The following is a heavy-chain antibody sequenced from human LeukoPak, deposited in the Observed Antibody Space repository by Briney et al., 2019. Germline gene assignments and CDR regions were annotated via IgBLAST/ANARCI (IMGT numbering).Heavy chain of an antibody. CDR3: AKSSGGVHYFYYMDV. Sequence: GGSLRLSCAASGFIFSNYAMSWVRQAPGKGLEWVSSVSKSGESTDYADSVKGRFTISRDNSKNTLYVQMNSLRAEDTAVYYCAKSSGGVHYFYYMDVWGKGTTVTVSS. J-gene: IGHJ6*03. D-gene: IGHD3-10*01. V-gene: IGHV3-23*01. CDR2: VSKSGEST. CDR1: GFIFSNYA.